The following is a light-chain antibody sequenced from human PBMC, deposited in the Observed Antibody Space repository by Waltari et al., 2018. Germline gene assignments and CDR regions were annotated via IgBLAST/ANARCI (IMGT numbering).Light chain of an antibody. Sequence: DIVMTQSPDSLAVSLGARAPINCKSRQSVLYSSNNKNYLAWYQQKPGQPPKLLIYWASTRESGVPDRFSGSGSGTDFTLTISSLQAEDVAVYYCQQYYSTPWTFGQGTKVEIK. CDR1: QSVLYSSNNKNY. J-gene: IGKJ1*01. CDR2: WAS. CDR3: QQYYSTPWT. V-gene: IGKV4-1*01.